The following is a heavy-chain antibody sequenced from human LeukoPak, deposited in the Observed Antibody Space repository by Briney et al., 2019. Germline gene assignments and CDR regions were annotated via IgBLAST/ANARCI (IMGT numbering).Heavy chain of an antibody. D-gene: IGHD4-17*01. CDR2: MNPNSGNT. CDR3: ARSATVTNYYYYYMDV. J-gene: IGHJ6*03. Sequence: ASVKVSCKASGYTFTSYDINWVRQATGQGPEWMGWMNPNSGNTGYAQKFQGRVTITRNTSISTAYMELSSLRSEDTAVYYCARSATVTNYYYYYMDVWGKGTTVTVSS. CDR1: GYTFTSYD. V-gene: IGHV1-8*03.